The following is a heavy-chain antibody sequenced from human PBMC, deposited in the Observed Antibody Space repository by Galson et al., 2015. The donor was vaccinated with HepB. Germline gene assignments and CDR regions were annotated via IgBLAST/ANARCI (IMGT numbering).Heavy chain of an antibody. CDR3: VKGPDQPFDY. CDR1: GFTFSTST. Sequence: SLRLSCAASGFTFSTSTMSWVRQAPEKGLEWVSAFRGSSGSTYYADSVKGRFTISRDNSKNTLYLQMNSLRAEDTAIYYCVKGPDQPFDYWGQGTLVTVSS. V-gene: IGHV3-23*01. J-gene: IGHJ4*02. CDR2: FRGSSGST.